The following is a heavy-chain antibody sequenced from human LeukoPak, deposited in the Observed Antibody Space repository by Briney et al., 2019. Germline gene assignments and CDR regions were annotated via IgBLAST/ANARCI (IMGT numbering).Heavy chain of an antibody. J-gene: IGHJ5*02. CDR3: ARSDWFDP. Sequence: PGGSLRLSCVASGFTLSGHWLHWVRQAPGKGLVWVSRINRDESTTVYADSVKGRFTISRDNAKNTLYLQMNSLTAEHTAVYYCARSDWFDPWGQGTLVTVSS. CDR2: INRDESTT. V-gene: IGHV3-74*01. CDR1: GFTLSGHW.